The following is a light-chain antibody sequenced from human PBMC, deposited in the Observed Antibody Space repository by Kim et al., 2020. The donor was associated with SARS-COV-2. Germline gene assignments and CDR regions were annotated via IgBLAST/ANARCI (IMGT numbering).Light chain of an antibody. CDR1: SGSIASNY. CDR2: EDN. V-gene: IGLV6-57*03. CDR3: QSYDSSNHWV. J-gene: IGLJ3*02. Sequence: FMLTQPHSASESPGKTVTISCTRSSGSIASNYVQWYQQRPGSAPTTVIYEDNQRPSGVPVRFSGSIDSSSNSASLTISGLKTEDEADYYCQSYDSSNHWVFGGGTQLTVL.